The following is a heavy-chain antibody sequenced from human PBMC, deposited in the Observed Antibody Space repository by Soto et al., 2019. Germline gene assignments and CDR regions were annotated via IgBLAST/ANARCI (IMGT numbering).Heavy chain of an antibody. CDR1: GYSFTSYW. V-gene: IGHV5-51*01. CDR2: IYPGDSDT. J-gene: IGHJ5*02. Sequence: GESLKISCKGSGYSFTSYWIGWVRQMPGKGLEWMGIIYPGDSDTRYSPSFQGQVTISADKSISTAYLQWSSLKASDTAMYYCARHSSVVVRGTYNWFDPWGQGTLVTVSS. D-gene: IGHD2-15*01. CDR3: ARHSSVVVRGTYNWFDP.